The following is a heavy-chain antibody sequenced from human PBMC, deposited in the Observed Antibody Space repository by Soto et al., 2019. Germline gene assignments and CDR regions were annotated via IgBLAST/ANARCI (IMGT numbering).Heavy chain of an antibody. CDR2: INTDGSTT. D-gene: IGHD3-16*01. V-gene: IGHV3-74*01. CDR1: GFTFSSHW. Sequence: EVHLVESGGGLVQPGGSLRLSCAASGFTFSSHWMHWVRQAPGKGLVWVSRINTDGSTTNYADYVKGRFTVSRDNAKNTVYPQKNRPRARENAVYYCANSLLWPLDLNYWGQGTLVTVSS. CDR3: ANSLLWPLDLNY. J-gene: IGHJ4*02.